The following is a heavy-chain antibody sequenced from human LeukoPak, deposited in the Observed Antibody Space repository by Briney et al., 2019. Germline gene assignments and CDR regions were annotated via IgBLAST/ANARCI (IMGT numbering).Heavy chain of an antibody. Sequence: PGRSLRLSCAASGFTVSSNYMSWVRQAPGKGLEWVSVIYSGGSTYYADSVKGRFTISRDNSKNTLYLQMNSLRAEDTAVYYCARDRALGIEWTYFDYWGQGTLVTVSS. CDR2: IYSGGST. CDR3: ARDRALGIEWTYFDY. J-gene: IGHJ4*02. V-gene: IGHV3-66*01. CDR1: GFTVSSNY. D-gene: IGHD7-27*01.